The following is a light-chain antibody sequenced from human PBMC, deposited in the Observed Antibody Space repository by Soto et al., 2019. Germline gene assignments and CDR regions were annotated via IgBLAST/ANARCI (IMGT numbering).Light chain of an antibody. CDR1: SSNIGAGYH. J-gene: IGLJ1*01. V-gene: IGLV1-40*01. CDR3: HSYDRSLSGYV. CDR2: GNS. Sequence: QSALTQPPSVSGAPGQRVTISCTGSSSNIGAGYHVNWYQQLPGTAPKLLIHGNSNRPSGVPDRFSGSKSGTSASLAITGLQAEDEADYYRHSYDRSLSGYVLGTGTKVTVL.